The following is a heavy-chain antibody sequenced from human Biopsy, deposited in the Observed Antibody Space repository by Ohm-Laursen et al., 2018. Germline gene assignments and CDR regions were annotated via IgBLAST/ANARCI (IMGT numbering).Heavy chain of an antibody. D-gene: IGHD6-19*01. CDR1: GGSISSDY. CDR3: ARATNSSGWPYYYFYGMDV. J-gene: IGHJ6*02. V-gene: IGHV4-59*01. Sequence: GTLSLTCTVSGGSISSDYWSWIRQTPGKGLEWIGYIYYSGSTNYNPSLKSRVTISVDTSKNQFSLRLNSVTAADTAVYYCARATNSSGWPYYYFYGMDVWGQGTTGTGSS. CDR2: IYYSGST.